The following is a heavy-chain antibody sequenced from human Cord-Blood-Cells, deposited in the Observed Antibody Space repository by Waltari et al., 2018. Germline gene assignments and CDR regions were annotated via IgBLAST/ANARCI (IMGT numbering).Heavy chain of an antibody. CDR3: ARGDGYYFDY. Sequence: QVQLQQWGAGLLKPSETLSLTCAVYGGSFSGYYWSWIRQPPGKGLEWIGEINHSGSTNYTPSLKSRVTISVDTSKNQVSLKLSSVTAADTAVYYCARGDGYYFDYWGQGTLVTVSS. CDR1: GGSFSGYY. J-gene: IGHJ4*02. CDR2: INHSGST. V-gene: IGHV4-34*01.